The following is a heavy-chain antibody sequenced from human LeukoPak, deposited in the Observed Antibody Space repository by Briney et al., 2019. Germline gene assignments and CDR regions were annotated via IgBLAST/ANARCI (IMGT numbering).Heavy chain of an antibody. CDR3: ARSSAAYYYYGTDV. CDR1: GFTFSDYY. Sequence: GGSLRLSCAASGFTFSDYYMSWIRQAPGKGLEWVSYISSSGSTIYYADSVKGRFTISRDNAKNSLYLQMNSLRAEDTAVYYCARSSAAYYYYGTDVWGQGTTVTVSS. D-gene: IGHD2-15*01. V-gene: IGHV3-11*01. CDR2: ISSSGSTI. J-gene: IGHJ6*02.